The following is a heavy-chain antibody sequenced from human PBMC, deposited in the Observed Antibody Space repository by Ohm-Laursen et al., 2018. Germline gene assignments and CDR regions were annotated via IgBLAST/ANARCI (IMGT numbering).Heavy chain of an antibody. CDR1: GGSISSYY. V-gene: IGHV4-59*01. CDR2: IYYSGST. CDR3: ASHYGDYLGWFDH. Sequence: SETLSLTCTVSGGSISSYYWSWIRQPPGKGLEWIGYIYYSGSTNYNPSLKSRVTISVDTSKNQFSLKLSSVTAADTAVYYCASHYGDYLGWFDHWGQGTLVTVSS. D-gene: IGHD4-17*01. J-gene: IGHJ5*02.